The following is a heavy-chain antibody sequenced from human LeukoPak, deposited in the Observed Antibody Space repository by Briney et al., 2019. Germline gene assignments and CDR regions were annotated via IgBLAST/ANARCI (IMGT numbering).Heavy chain of an antibody. CDR1: GFTFSSYG. V-gene: IGHV3-30*02. CDR2: IMHDESRK. Sequence: PGGSLRLSCTASGFTFSSYGMHWVRQAPGKGLEWVAFIMHDESRKHYADSVKGRFTISRDTAKNTLYLQMNSLGVEDTAVYYCANESASFHVSGASFDYWGPGTLVTVSS. D-gene: IGHD3-10*01. CDR3: ANESASFHVSGASFDY. J-gene: IGHJ4*02.